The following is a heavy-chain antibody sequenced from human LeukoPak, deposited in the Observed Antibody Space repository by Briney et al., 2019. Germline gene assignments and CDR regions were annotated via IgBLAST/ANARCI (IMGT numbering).Heavy chain of an antibody. CDR1: GFTFDDYA. CDR3: AKDLNFWSGPAGY. D-gene: IGHD3-3*01. V-gene: IGHV3-43*02. J-gene: IGHJ4*02. CDR2: ISGDGGST. Sequence: GGSLRLSXAASGFTFDDYAMHWVHQGPGKGLEWVSLISGDGGSTYYADSVKGRFTISRDNSKNSLYLQMNSLRTEGTALYYCAKDLNFWSGPAGYWGQGTLVTVSS.